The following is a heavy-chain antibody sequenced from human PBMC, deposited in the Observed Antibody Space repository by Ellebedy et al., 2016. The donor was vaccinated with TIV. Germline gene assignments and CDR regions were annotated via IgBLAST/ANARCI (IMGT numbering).Heavy chain of an antibody. J-gene: IGHJ4*02. CDR3: AKDTIAVAVGDS. V-gene: IGHV4-39*07. CDR2: IFYTGKT. CDR1: GGSINNTNSY. D-gene: IGHD6-19*01. Sequence: MPSETLSLTCTVSGGSINNTNSYWGWVRQPPGKGLEWIGAIFYTGKTYYNPSLKGRVTIPVARSKNQFSLNLNSVTAADTAVYFCAKDTIAVAVGDSWGQGTLVTVSS.